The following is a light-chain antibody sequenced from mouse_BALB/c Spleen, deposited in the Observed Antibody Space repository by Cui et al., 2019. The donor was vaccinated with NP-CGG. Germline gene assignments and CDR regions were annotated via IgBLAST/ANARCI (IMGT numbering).Light chain of an antibody. CDR2: GTN. CDR1: TGAVTTSNY. J-gene: IGLJ1*01. Sequence: QPFVTQESALTTSPGETVTLTCRSSTGAVTTSNYANWVQEKPDHLFTGLIGGTNNRAPGVPARFSGSLIGDKAALTITGPQTEDEAIYFCPLWYSNHWVFGGGTKLTVL. V-gene: IGLV1*01. CDR3: PLWYSNHWV.